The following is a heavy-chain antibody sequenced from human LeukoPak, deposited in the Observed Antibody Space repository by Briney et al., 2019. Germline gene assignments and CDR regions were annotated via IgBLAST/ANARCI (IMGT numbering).Heavy chain of an antibody. Sequence: GGSLRLSCTASGLTVSRNYMNWVRQAPGKGLEWVSVMYSGGSTYYTDSVKGRFTISRDNSKNTLYLQMNSLRPEDTAVYYCARDLYYDTGGWFDPWGQGTLVTVSS. D-gene: IGHD3-3*01. CDR1: GLTVSRNY. V-gene: IGHV3-66*02. CDR2: MYSGGST. J-gene: IGHJ5*02. CDR3: ARDLYYDTGGWFDP.